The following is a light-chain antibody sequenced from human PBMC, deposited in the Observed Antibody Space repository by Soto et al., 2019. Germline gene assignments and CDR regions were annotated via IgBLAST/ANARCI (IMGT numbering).Light chain of an antibody. V-gene: IGKV1-5*03. CDR3: QQDNSYPLT. Sequence: DIQMTQSPSTLSASVGDRVTITCRASQSISSWLAWYQQKPGKAPNLLIYKASSLESGVPSRFSGSGSGTEFTLTISSLQPDDFATYYCQQDNSYPLTVGGGTKVEIK. CDR2: KAS. J-gene: IGKJ4*01. CDR1: QSISSW.